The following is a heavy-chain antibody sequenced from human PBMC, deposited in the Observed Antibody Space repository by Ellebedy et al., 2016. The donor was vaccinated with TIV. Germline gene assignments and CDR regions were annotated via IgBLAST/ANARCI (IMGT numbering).Heavy chain of an antibody. V-gene: IGHV5-51*01. J-gene: IGHJ6*02. Sequence: KVSCKGSGYSFTSYWIGWVRQMPGKGLEWMGIIYPGDSDIRYSPAFQGQVTISADTSIRTAYLQWSSLEASETAMDYCARHVRDIAVAGPSYGMDVWGQGTTVTVSS. D-gene: IGHD6-19*01. CDR1: GYSFTSYW. CDR3: ARHVRDIAVAGPSYGMDV. CDR2: IYPGDSDI.